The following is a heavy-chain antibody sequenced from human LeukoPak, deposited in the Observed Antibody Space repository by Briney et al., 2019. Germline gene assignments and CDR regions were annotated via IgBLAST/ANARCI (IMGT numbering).Heavy chain of an antibody. CDR1: GFTFSSYS. V-gene: IGHV3-21*01. Sequence: GGSLRLSCAASGFTFSSYSMNWVRQAPGKGLEWVSSISSSSSYIYYADSVKGRFTISRDNAKNSLYLQMNSLRAEDTAVYFCAKAYSSGWDNDAFDIWGQGTMVTVSS. CDR2: ISSSSSYI. J-gene: IGHJ3*02. CDR3: AKAYSSGWDNDAFDI. D-gene: IGHD6-19*01.